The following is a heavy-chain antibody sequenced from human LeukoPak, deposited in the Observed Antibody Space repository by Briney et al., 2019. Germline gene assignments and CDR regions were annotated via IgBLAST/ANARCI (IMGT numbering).Heavy chain of an antibody. Sequence: QTLSLTCAISGDSASSNSAAWNWIRQSPSRGLEWLGRTYSRSKWYHDYAVSVRSRITINPDTSKNQFSLRLNSMTPEDTAVYYCARDSSITWGGAFDVWGQGTMVTVSS. CDR3: ARDSSITWGGAFDV. CDR2: TYSRSKWYH. J-gene: IGHJ3*01. CDR1: GDSASSNSAA. D-gene: IGHD3-10*01. V-gene: IGHV6-1*01.